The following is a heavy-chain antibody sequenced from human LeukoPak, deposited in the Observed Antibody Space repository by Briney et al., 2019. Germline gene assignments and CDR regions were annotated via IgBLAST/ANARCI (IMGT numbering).Heavy chain of an antibody. CDR3: ARDFDYYGSGSYYGGLVF. D-gene: IGHD3-10*01. Sequence: GGSLRLSCAASGFTFSSYAMHWVRQAPGKGLEWVAVISYDGSKKYYADSVKGRFTISRDNSKNTLYLQMNSLRAEDTAVYYCARDFDYYGSGSYYGGLVFWGQGTLVTVSS. CDR1: GFTFSSYA. J-gene: IGHJ4*02. CDR2: ISYDGSKK. V-gene: IGHV3-30-3*01.